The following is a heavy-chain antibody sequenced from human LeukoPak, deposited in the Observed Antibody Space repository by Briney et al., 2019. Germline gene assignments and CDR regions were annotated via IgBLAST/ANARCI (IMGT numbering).Heavy chain of an antibody. J-gene: IGHJ5*02. Sequence: GGSLRLSCAASGFTVSSNYMSWVRQAPGKGLEWVSVIYSGGSTYYADSVKGRFTISRDHSKNTLYLQMNSLRAEDTAVYYCASFPLLGWATVTTSWFDPWGQGTLVTVSS. CDR3: ASFPLLGWATVTTSWFDP. D-gene: IGHD4-17*01. V-gene: IGHV3-53*01. CDR1: GFTVSSNY. CDR2: IYSGGST.